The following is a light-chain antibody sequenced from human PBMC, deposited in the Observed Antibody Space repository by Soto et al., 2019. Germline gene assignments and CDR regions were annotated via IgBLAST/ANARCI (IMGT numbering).Light chain of an antibody. CDR1: QDITNW. CDR3: QQYNTYPWT. V-gene: IGKV1-5*03. Sequence: DIQMTQSPSTLSASVGDRVTITCRASQDITNWLAWYQQKPGKAPNLLIYKASTLQSGVPSRFSGSGSGTEYTLTISSLQPDDFATFYCQQYNTYPWTFGHGTKVEIK. J-gene: IGKJ1*01. CDR2: KAS.